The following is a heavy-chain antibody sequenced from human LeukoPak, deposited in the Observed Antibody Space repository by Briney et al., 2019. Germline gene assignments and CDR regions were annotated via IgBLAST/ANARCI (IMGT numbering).Heavy chain of an antibody. J-gene: IGHJ4*02. CDR2: INPNSGDT. D-gene: IGHD4-17*01. CDR3: ARSKSSDYGDRYYFDS. V-gene: IGHV1-2*02. CDR1: GYTFTGYY. Sequence: ASVKVSRKASGYTFTGYYIHWVRQAPRQGLEWMGWINPNSGDTKYAQNFQGRVTMTRDTSISTAYMELSSLRSVDTAVYYCARSKSSDYGDRYYFDSWGQGTLVTVSS.